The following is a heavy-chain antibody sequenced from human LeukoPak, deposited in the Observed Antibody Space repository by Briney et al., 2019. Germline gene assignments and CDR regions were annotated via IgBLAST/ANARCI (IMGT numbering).Heavy chain of an antibody. V-gene: IGHV3-74*01. J-gene: IGHJ4*02. CDR3: VRDGDAYNFDW. D-gene: IGHD5-24*01. CDR2: IKGDGTYE. Sequence: PGGSLRLSCAASGFPFSPFWMHWVRQGPGKGLEWVSRIKGDGTYENYAESVRGRFTISRDNAKNTLSLQMNSLRAEDTAVYFCVRDGDAYNFDWWGQGVLVTVSS. CDR1: GFPFSPFW.